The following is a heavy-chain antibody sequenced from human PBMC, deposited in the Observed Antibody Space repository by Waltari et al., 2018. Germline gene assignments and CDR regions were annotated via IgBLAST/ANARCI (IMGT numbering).Heavy chain of an antibody. CDR3: ARYFGVGATNGHYFDY. J-gene: IGHJ4*02. Sequence: QAQLVQSGAEVKKPGASVKVSCKASGYTFTSYYMHWVRQAPGQGLEWMGIINPSGGSTSYAQKFQGRVTMTRDTSTSTVYMELSSLRSEDTAVYYCARYFGVGATNGHYFDYWGQGTLVTVSS. CDR1: GYTFTSYY. CDR2: INPSGGST. D-gene: IGHD1-26*01. V-gene: IGHV1-46*01.